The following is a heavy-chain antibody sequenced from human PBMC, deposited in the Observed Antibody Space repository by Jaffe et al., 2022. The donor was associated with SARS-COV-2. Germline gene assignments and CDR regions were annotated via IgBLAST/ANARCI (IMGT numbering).Heavy chain of an antibody. J-gene: IGHJ4*02. CDR3: AGSWLSMIRGVMAY. D-gene: IGHD3-10*01. CDR2: INTNTGNP. Sequence: QVQVVQSGSELKKPGASVKVSCKASGYTFSNSAMDWVRQAPGQGLEWMGWINTNTGNPTYAQGFTGRFVFSVDTSVSTAYLEISNLKAEDTAVYYCAGSWLSMIRGVMAYWGPGTLVTVSS. V-gene: IGHV7-4-1*02. CDR1: GYTFSNSA.